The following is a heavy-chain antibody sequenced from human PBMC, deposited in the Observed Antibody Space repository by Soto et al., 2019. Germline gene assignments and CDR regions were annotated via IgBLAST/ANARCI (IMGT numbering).Heavy chain of an antibody. CDR3: ARDLDYSGWYVGWFDP. CDR1: GFTFSSYG. J-gene: IGHJ5*02. CDR2: IWYDGSNK. V-gene: IGHV3-33*01. Sequence: QVQLVESGGGVVQPGRSLRLSCAASGFTFSSYGMHWVRQAPGKGLEWVAVIWYDGSNKYYADSVKGRFTISRDNSKNPLYLQMNSLRAEDTAVYYCARDLDYSGWYVGWFDPWGQGTLVTVSS. D-gene: IGHD6-19*01.